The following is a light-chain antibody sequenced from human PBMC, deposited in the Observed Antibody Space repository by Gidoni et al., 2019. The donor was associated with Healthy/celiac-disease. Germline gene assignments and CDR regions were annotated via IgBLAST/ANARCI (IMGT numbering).Light chain of an antibody. CDR1: QSVSSY. CDR2: DAS. CDR3: QQRSNWPLT. J-gene: IGKJ4*01. V-gene: IGKV3-11*01. Sequence: ELVLTQSPATLSLSPGERATLSCRASQSVSSYLAWYQQKPGQAPRLLIYDASNRATSIPARFSGSGSGTDCTLTISSLEPEDFAVYYCQQRSNWPLTFGGGTKVEIK.